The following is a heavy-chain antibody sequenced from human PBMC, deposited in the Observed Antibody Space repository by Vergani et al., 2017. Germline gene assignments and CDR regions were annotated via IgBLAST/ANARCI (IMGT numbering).Heavy chain of an antibody. D-gene: IGHD5-18*01. V-gene: IGHV3-23*01. CDR1: GFTFSSYA. J-gene: IGHJ3*02. CDR3: AKDFRAIGYSYGNDAFDI. CDR2: ISGSGGST. Sequence: EVQLLESGGGLVQPGGSLRLSCAASGFTFSSYAMSWVRQAPGKGLEWVSAISGSGGSTYYADYVKGRFTINRDNSKNTLYLKMNSLRAEDTAVDYCAKDFRAIGYSYGNDAFDIWGQGTMVTVSS.